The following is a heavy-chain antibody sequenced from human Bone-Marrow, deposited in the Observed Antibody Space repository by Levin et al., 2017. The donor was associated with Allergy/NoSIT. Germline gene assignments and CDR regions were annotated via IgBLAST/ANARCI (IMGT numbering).Heavy chain of an antibody. CDR1: GYTFTSYY. J-gene: IGHJ6*03. V-gene: IGHV1-46*03. Sequence: GESLKISCKASGYTFTSYYMHWVRQAPGQGLEWMGIINPSGGSTSYAQKFQGRVTMTRDTSTSTVYMELSSLRSEDTAVYYCAREMRGYDILTGYYSYYYMDVWGKGTTVTVSS. CDR3: AREMRGYDILTGYYSYYYMDV. D-gene: IGHD3-9*01. CDR2: INPSGGST.